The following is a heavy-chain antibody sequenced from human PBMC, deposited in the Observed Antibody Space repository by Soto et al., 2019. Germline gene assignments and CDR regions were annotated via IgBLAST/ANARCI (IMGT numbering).Heavy chain of an antibody. CDR3: AKESKVMVSSGWDFDH. Sequence: QAQLVESGGGVVQPGRSLRLSCAASGFTFRNYGMHWVRQAPGKGLEWVGVISFDGKVKYYADSLKGRFTISIDNSKNTMYLEMNSLRAEYSAVYYCAKESKVMVSSGWDFDHWGQGPLVTVS. J-gene: IGHJ4*02. CDR2: ISFDGKVK. V-gene: IGHV3-30*18. CDR1: GFTFRNYG. D-gene: IGHD6-19*01.